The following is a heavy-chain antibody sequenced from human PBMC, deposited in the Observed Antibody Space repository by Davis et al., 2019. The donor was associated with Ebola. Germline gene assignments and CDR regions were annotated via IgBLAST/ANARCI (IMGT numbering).Heavy chain of an antibody. CDR3: ARATVTPYYYYYGMDV. V-gene: IGHV1-18*01. CDR1: GYTFTNYG. Sequence: ASVKVSCKTSGYTFTNYGITWVRQAPGQGLEWMGWISAYNGNTNYAQKLQGRVTMTRNTSISTAYMELSSLRAEDTAVYYCARATVTPYYYYYGMDVWGQGTTVTVSS. J-gene: IGHJ6*02. CDR2: ISAYNGNT. D-gene: IGHD4-11*01.